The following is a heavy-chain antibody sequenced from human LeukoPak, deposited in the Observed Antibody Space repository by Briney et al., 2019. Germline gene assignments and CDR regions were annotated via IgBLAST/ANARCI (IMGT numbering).Heavy chain of an antibody. Sequence: SETLSLTCAAYGGSFSGYYWSWIRQPPGKGLEWIGEINHSGSTNYNPSLKSRVTISVDTSKNQFSLKLSSVTAADTAVYYCARDISAPSFYYYGMDVWGQGTTVTVSS. D-gene: IGHD2-2*01. V-gene: IGHV4-34*01. CDR2: INHSGST. CDR3: ARDISAPSFYYYGMDV. J-gene: IGHJ6*02. CDR1: GGSFSGYY.